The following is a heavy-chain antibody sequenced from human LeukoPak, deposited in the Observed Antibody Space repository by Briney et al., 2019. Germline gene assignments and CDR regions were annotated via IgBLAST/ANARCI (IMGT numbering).Heavy chain of an antibody. CDR3: VRDPDALDY. CDR2: IRRSGSPI. CDR1: GFTFNTYS. Sequence: GGPLRLSCAASGFTFNTYSINWVPQAPGKGLEWVAYIRRSGSPIYYAESVKGRFTISRDNAKNSLYLQMNSLRDEDTAVYYCVRDPDALDYWGQGTPVTVSS. V-gene: IGHV3-48*02. J-gene: IGHJ4*02.